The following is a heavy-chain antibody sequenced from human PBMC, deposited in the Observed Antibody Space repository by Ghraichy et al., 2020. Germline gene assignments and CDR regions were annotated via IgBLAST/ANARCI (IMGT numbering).Heavy chain of an antibody. CDR2: IYYSGST. CDR3: ASRPAHDYGGKRRRYYFDY. V-gene: IGHV4-39*01. J-gene: IGHJ4*02. CDR1: GGSISSSSYY. D-gene: IGHD4-23*01. Sequence: SETLSLTCTVSGGSISSSSYYWGWIRQPPGKGLEWIGSIYYSGSTYYNPSLKSRVTISVDTSKNQFSLKLSSVTAADTAVYYCASRPAHDYGGKRRRYYFDYWGQGTLVTVSS.